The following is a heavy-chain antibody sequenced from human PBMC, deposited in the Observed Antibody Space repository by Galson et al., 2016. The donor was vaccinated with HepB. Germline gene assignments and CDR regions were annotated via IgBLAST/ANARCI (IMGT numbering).Heavy chain of an antibody. CDR2: IRRSGDST. Sequence: SLRLSCAASGFTFSNYGMTWVRQAPGKGLEVVSSIRRSGDSTDYEDSVKGRFTISRDNSKNTLSLQMNSQTADDTAIYYCVQGSTAPAVWGKGTTVTVSS. CDR1: GFTFSNYG. CDR3: VQGSTAPAV. D-gene: IGHD2-2*01. V-gene: IGHV3-23*01. J-gene: IGHJ6*04.